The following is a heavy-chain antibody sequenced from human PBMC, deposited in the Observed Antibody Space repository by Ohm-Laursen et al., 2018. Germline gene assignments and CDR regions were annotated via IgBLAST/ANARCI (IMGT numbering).Heavy chain of an antibody. CDR1: GFTFSSYG. V-gene: IGHV3-30*18. Sequence: SLRLSCAASGFTFSSYGMHWVRQAPGKGLEWVAVISYDGSNKYYADSVKGRFTISRDNSKNTLYLQRNSLRAEDMDVYYCEKPSQWGCSYGSLDYWGQGTLVTVSS. J-gene: IGHJ4*02. CDR2: ISYDGSNK. CDR3: EKPSQWGCSYGSLDY. D-gene: IGHD5-18*01.